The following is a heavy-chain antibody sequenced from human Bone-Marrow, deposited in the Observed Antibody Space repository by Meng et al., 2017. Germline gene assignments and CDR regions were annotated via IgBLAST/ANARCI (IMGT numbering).Heavy chain of an antibody. V-gene: IGHV3-48*03. J-gene: IGHJ5*02. D-gene: IGHD6-13*01. CDR2: ISSSGSTI. Sequence: GESLKISCAASGFTFSSYEMNWVRQAPGKGLEWVSYISSSGSTIYYADSVKGRFTISRDNAKNSLYLQMNSLRAEDAAVYYCASGLLYSSSWYPWFDPWGQGTLVTVSS. CDR1: GFTFSSYE. CDR3: ASGLLYSSSWYPWFDP.